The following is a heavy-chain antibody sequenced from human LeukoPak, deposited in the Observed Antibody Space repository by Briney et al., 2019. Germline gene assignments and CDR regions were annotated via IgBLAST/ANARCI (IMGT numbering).Heavy chain of an antibody. CDR3: ARDSYYDSSGSPAIPFPTDLAFDI. CDR1: GFTFSSYS. CDR2: ISSSSSTI. V-gene: IGHV3-48*01. D-gene: IGHD3-22*01. Sequence: PGGSLRLSCAASGFTFSSYSMNWVRQAPGKGLEWASYISSSSSTIYYADSVKGRFTISRDNAKNSLYLQMNSLRAEDTAVHYCARDSYYDSSGSPAIPFPTDLAFDIWGQGTMVTVSS. J-gene: IGHJ3*02.